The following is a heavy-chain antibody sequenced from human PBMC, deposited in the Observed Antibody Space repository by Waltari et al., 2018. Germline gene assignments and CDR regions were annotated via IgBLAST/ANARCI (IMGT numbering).Heavy chain of an antibody. J-gene: IGHJ6*02. CDR3: ASDFWSGYIHYYGMDV. D-gene: IGHD3-3*01. Sequence: EVQLVESGGGLIQPGGSLRLSCAASGFTVSSNYMTWVRQAPGKGREWVSIIYSGGSTYYADSVKDRFTISRDNSKNTLYLQMNSLRAEDTAVYYCASDFWSGYIHYYGMDVWGQGTTVTVSS. V-gene: IGHV3-53*01. CDR1: GFTVSSNY. CDR2: IYSGGST.